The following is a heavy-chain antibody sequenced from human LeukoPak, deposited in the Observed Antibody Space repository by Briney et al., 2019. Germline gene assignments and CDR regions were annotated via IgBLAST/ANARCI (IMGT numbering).Heavy chain of an antibody. CDR3: ARDLKGYYGSGSYPDI. CDR2: INHSGST. D-gene: IGHD3-10*01. Sequence: SETLSLTCAVYGGSFSGYYWSWIRQPPGKGLDWIGEINHSGSTNYNPSLKSRVTISVDTSKNQFSLKLSSVTAADTAVYYCARDLKGYYGSGSYPDIWGQGTMVTVSS. CDR1: GGSFSGYY. J-gene: IGHJ3*02. V-gene: IGHV4-34*01.